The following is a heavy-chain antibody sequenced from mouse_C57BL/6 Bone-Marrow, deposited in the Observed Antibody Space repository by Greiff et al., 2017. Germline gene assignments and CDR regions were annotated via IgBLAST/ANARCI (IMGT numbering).Heavy chain of an antibody. D-gene: IGHD1-1*01. CDR2: IYPGGGYT. CDR1: GYTFTNYW. V-gene: IGHV1-63*01. J-gene: IGHJ4*01. CDR3: ARSLIWTTVVADAMDY. Sequence: VQLQQSGAELVRPGTSVKMSCKASGYTFTNYWIGWAKQRPGHGLEWIGDIYPGGGYTNYNEKFKGKATLTADKSSSTAYMQFSSLTSEDSAIYYCARSLIWTTVVADAMDYWGQGTSVTVSS.